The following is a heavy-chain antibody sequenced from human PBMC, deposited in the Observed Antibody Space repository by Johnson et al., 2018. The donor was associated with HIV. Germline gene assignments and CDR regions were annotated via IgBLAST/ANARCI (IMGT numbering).Heavy chain of an antibody. Sequence: QVQLVESGGGVVQPGGSLRLSCAASGFTFSSYGMHWVRQAPGKGLEWVAFIRDDGSNQYYADSVKGRFTISRDNYKNTRFLQMNSLRAEDTAVYYWASGGYSSSWYTEQGAFDIWGQGTMVTVSS. D-gene: IGHD6-13*01. CDR1: GFTFSSYG. V-gene: IGHV3-30*02. J-gene: IGHJ3*02. CDR3: ASGGYSSSWYTEQGAFDI. CDR2: IRDDGSNQ.